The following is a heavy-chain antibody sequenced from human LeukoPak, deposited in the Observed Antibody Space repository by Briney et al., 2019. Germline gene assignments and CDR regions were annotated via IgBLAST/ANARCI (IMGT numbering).Heavy chain of an antibody. Sequence: PGGSLRLSCVASGFSFSGYAMSWVRQAPGKRLEWVSIIYSGGSTYYADSVKGRFTISRDNSKNTLYLQMNSLRAEDTAVYYCAKRSMTSRSDAFDIWGQGTMVTVSS. V-gene: IGHV3-23*01. CDR3: AKRSMTSRSDAFDI. CDR1: GFSFSGYA. J-gene: IGHJ3*02. CDR2: IYSGGST.